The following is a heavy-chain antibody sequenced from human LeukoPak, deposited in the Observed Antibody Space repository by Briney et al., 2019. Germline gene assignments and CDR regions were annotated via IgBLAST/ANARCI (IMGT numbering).Heavy chain of an antibody. J-gene: IGHJ4*02. CDR1: GFTFSSYS. CDR3: ARVLDYDEVDY. Sequence: PGGSLRLSCAASGFTFSSYSMNWVRQAPGKGLEWVSSISSRGSYIYYADAVKGRFTISRDNAKNSLYLQMNSLRAEDTAVYYCARVLDYDEVDYWGQGTLVTASS. D-gene: IGHD4-17*01. CDR2: ISSRGSYI. V-gene: IGHV3-21*01.